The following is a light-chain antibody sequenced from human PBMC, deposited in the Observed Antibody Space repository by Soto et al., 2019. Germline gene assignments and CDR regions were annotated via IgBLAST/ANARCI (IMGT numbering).Light chain of an antibody. CDR2: GAS. CDR3: QQSYSAPLT. V-gene: IGKV1-39*01. CDR1: QSISNY. J-gene: IGKJ4*01. Sequence: DIQMTQSPPSLSASVGDRVTITCRASQSISNYLNWYQQKVGKAPQLLIYGASNLQSGVPARFSGSGSGTAFTLTISDLQPEDSATFYCQQSYSAPLTFGGGTKVDIK.